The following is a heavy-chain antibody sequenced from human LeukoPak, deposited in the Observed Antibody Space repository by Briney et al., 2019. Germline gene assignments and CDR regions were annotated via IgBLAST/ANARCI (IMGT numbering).Heavy chain of an antibody. J-gene: IGHJ4*02. Sequence: SETLSLTCAVYGGSFSGYYWSWIRQPPGKGLEWIGEINHSGSTNYNPSLKSRVTISVDTSKNQFSLKLSSATAADTAVYYCATYGSGSYHDDYWGQGTLVTVSS. CDR2: INHSGST. CDR1: GGSFSGYY. CDR3: ATYGSGSYHDDY. D-gene: IGHD3-10*01. V-gene: IGHV4-34*01.